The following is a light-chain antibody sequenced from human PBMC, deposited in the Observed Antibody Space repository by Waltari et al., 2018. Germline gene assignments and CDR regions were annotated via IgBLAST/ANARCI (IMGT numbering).Light chain of an antibody. V-gene: IGKV2-30*01. CDR1: RSLVSVYGTTF. J-gene: IGKJ1*01. CDR2: EVS. Sequence: DVVIPQSPLSLPVTLGQPASIPCRSRRSLVSVYGTTFLMCFHQRPGQSPRRLFYEVSNRDSGVPDRFSGSGSGTDFTLKISRVEAEDVGVYYCVQATNWPWTFGQGTKVEIK. CDR3: VQATNWPWT.